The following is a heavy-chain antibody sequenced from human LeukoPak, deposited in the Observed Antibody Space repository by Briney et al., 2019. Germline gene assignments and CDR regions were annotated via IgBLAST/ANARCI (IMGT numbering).Heavy chain of an antibody. V-gene: IGHV1-8*02. Sequence: ASVKVSCKASGYTFTSYDINWVRQATGQGLEWMGWMNPNSGNTGYAQKFQGRVTMTEDTSTDTAYMELSSLRSEDTAVYYCATATLYDSSGYASSNAFDIWGQGTMVTVSS. CDR2: MNPNSGNT. CDR3: ATATLYDSSGYASSNAFDI. J-gene: IGHJ3*02. CDR1: GYTFTSYD. D-gene: IGHD3-22*01.